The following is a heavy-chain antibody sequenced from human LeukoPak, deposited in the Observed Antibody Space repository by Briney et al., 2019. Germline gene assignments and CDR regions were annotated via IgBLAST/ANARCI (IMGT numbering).Heavy chain of an antibody. CDR1: GYTLTELS. J-gene: IGHJ4*02. V-gene: IGHV1-24*01. D-gene: IGHD3-10*01. CDR3: ATGGMVRGVIIRKVDYFDY. CDR2: FDPEDGET. Sequence: GASVKVSCMVSGYTLTELSMHWVRQAPGKGLERMGGFDPEDGETIYAQKFQGRVTMTEDTSTDTAYMELSSLRSEDTAVYYCATGGMVRGVIIRKVDYFDYWGQGTLVTVSS.